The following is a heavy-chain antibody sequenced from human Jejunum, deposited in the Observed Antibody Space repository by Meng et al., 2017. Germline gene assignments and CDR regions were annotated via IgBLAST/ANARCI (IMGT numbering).Heavy chain of an antibody. D-gene: IGHD3-10*01. V-gene: IGHV4-59*11. CDR2: IFYSGNT. CDR3: ASAGSSGWNWFFGL. Sequence: SETLSLTCTVSGGSLSGHYWSWIRQPPGKGLEWIGHIFYSGNTNYNPALKSRVTISVDTSENRFSQQLHSVTAADTAVYYCASAGSSGWNWFFGLWGRGTLVTVSS. J-gene: IGHJ2*01. CDR1: GGSLSGHY.